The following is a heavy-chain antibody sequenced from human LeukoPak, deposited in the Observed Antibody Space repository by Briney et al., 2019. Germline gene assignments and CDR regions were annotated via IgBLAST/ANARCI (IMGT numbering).Heavy chain of an antibody. CDR3: ARNSMVYAGYYYYYYMDV. CDR2: IYYSGST. V-gene: IGHV4-59*11. CDR1: GGSISSHY. D-gene: IGHD2-8*01. Sequence: SETLSLTCTVSGGSISSHYWSWIRQSPGKGLEWIGYIYYSGSTNYNPSLKSRVTISVDTSKNQFSLKLSSVTAADTAVYYCARNSMVYAGYYYYYYMDVWGKGTTVTVSS. J-gene: IGHJ6*03.